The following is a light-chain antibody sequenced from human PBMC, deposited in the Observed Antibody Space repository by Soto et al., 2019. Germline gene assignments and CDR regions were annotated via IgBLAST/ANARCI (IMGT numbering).Light chain of an antibody. CDR1: QSVSSY. Sequence: EIVLTQSPATLSLSPGERATLSCRASQSVSSYLAWYQQKRGQAPRLLINDASNRATGIPARFSGSGSGTDFTLTISSLEPEDFAVYYCQQRSNWPLTFGGGTKVEIK. V-gene: IGKV3-11*01. CDR3: QQRSNWPLT. J-gene: IGKJ4*01. CDR2: DAS.